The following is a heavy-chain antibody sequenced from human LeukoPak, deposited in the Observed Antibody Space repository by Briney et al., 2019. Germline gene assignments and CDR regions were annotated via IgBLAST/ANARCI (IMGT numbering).Heavy chain of an antibody. V-gene: IGHV1-69*04. Sequence: ASVTVSCKASGGTFSSYAISWVRQAPGQGLGWMGRIIPILGIANYAQKFQGRVTITADKSTSTAYMELSSLRSEDTAVYYCARDSGNYYDSSGYFDSVLRVIPGDYWGQGTLVTVSS. CDR3: ARDSGNYYDSSGYFDSVLRVIPGDY. CDR1: GGTFSSYA. J-gene: IGHJ4*02. D-gene: IGHD3-22*01. CDR2: IIPILGIA.